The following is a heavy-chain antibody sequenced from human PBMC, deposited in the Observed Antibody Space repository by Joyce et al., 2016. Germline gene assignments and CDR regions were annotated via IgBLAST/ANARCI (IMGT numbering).Heavy chain of an antibody. CDR2: IDWRDNK. V-gene: IGHV2-70*01. Sequence: QVTLRESGPPLMRPTQTLTLTCSFSGFSLTTSGMCVIWIRQPPGKALEWLALIDWRDNKYYSTSLKTRLTISRDTSRDQVVLTLTNVDPVDTATYHCARFLYGDHSYYSDYWGQGTPVTVSS. CDR3: ARFLYGDHSYYSDY. J-gene: IGHJ4*02. D-gene: IGHD2-21*02. CDR1: GFSLTTSGMC.